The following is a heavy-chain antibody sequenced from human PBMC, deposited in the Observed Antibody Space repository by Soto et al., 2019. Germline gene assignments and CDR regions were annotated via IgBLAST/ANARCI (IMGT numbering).Heavy chain of an antibody. CDR2: ISGSGGST. D-gene: IGHD3-3*01. CDR1: GFTFSSYA. V-gene: IGHV3-23*01. CDR3: ARLLYDFWSGSEFYWFDP. J-gene: IGHJ5*02. Sequence: GGSLRLSCAASGFTFSSYAMSWVRQAPGKGLEWVSAISGSGGSTYYADSVKGRFTISRDNSMNTLYLQMNSLRAEDTAVYYCARLLYDFWSGSEFYWFDPWGQGTLVTVSS.